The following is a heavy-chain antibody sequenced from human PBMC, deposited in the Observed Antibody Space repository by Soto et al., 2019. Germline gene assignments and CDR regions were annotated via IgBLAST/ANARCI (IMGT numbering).Heavy chain of an antibody. CDR1: GDSLSGYY. Sequence: SETLSLTCTVSGDSLSGYYWSWIRQTPGKGLEWIGYFYYSGSPHHNPSLKSRVTISVDTSKNQFSLKLSSVTAADTAVYYCARRYGWNFDYWGQGTLVTVSS. J-gene: IGHJ4*02. CDR3: ARRYGWNFDY. V-gene: IGHV4-59*08. D-gene: IGHD6-19*01. CDR2: FYYSGSP.